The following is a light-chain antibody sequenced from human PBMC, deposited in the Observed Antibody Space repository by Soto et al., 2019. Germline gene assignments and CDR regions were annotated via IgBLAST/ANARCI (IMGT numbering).Light chain of an antibody. Sequence: QSALTQPASVSGSPGQSITISCTGTRSDIGAHNFVSWYQQHPGEAPKLTLYDVNIRPSGVSNRFSGSKSGNTASLTISGLQAEDEADYYCTSWTTSTTMIFGGGTNVTVL. CDR1: RSDIGAHNF. CDR2: DVN. V-gene: IGLV2-14*03. CDR3: TSWTTSTTMI. J-gene: IGLJ2*01.